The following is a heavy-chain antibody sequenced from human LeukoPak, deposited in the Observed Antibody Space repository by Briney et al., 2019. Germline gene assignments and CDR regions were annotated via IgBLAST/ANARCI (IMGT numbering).Heavy chain of an antibody. CDR3: ARVSEGDGYNYDFDY. J-gene: IGHJ4*02. CDR2: INPNSGGT. CDR1: GYTFTGYY. Sequence: ASVKASCKASGYTFTGYYMHWVRQAPGQGLEWMGWINPNSGGTNYAQKFQGRVTMTRDTSISTAYMELSRLRSDDTAVYYCARVSEGDGYNYDFDYWGQGTLVTVSS. V-gene: IGHV1-2*02. D-gene: IGHD5-24*01.